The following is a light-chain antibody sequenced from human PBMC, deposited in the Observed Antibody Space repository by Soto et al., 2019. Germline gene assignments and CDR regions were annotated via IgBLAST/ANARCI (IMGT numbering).Light chain of an antibody. Sequence: DIQMTQSPSTLSGSVGDRVTITCRASQTISSWLAWYQQKPGKAPKLLIYKASTLKSGVPSRFSGSGSGTEFTLTSSSLQPDDFATYYCQHYNSYSEACGQGTKVVLK. V-gene: IGKV1-5*03. CDR3: QHYNSYSEA. CDR1: QTISSW. J-gene: IGKJ1*01. CDR2: KAS.